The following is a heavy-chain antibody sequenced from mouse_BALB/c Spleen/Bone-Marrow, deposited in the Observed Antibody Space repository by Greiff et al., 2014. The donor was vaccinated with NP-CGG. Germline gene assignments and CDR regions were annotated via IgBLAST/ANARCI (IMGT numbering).Heavy chain of an antibody. J-gene: IGHJ3*01. Sequence: LVESGPELVKPGASVRVSCKASGYTFTSYYIHWVKQRPGQGLEWIGWIYLGNVNTKYNEKFKGKATLTADKPSSTAYMQLSSLTSEDSAVYFYARRDYRYDGFAYWGQGTLVTVSA. CDR1: GYTFTSYY. D-gene: IGHD2-14*01. CDR2: IYLGNVNT. CDR3: ARRDYRYDGFAY. V-gene: IGHV1S56*01.